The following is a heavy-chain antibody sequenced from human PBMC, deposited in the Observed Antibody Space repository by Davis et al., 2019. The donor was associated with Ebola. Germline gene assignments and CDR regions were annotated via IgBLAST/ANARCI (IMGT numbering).Heavy chain of an antibody. Sequence: GESLKISCAASGFTFSSYAMSWVRQAPGKGLEWVSAISGSGGSTYYADSVKGRFTISRDNSKNTLYLQMNSLRAEDTAVYYCARTPWYRIAVAGLHYGMDVWGKGTTVTVSS. CDR1: GFTFSSYA. D-gene: IGHD6-19*01. CDR2: ISGSGGST. J-gene: IGHJ6*04. CDR3: ARTPWYRIAVAGLHYGMDV. V-gene: IGHV3-23*01.